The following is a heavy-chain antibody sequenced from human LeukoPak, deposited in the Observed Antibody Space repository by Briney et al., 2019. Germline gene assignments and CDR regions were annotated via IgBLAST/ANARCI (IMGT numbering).Heavy chain of an antibody. CDR2: IIPIFGTA. CDR1: GYSFVLYG. V-gene: IGHV1-69*06. D-gene: IGHD3-3*01. CDR3: ARVHTIFGVVILVPNHAFDI. J-gene: IGHJ3*02. Sequence: SVKVSCKPSGYSFVLYGISWVRQAPGQGLEWMGGIIPIFGTANYAQKFQGRVTITADKSTSTAYMELSSLRSEDTAVYYCARVHTIFGVVILVPNHAFDIWGQGTMVTVSS.